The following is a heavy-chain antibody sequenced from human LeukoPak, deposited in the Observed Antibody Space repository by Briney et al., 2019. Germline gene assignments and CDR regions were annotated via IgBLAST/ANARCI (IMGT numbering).Heavy chain of an antibody. CDR2: IYYSGST. J-gene: IGHJ6*03. V-gene: IGHV4-39*01. CDR3: ARHKDYYYSYMDV. Sequence: PSETLSLTCTVSGGSISSYYWGWIRQPPGEGLEWIGTIYYSGSTYYNPSLTGRVTISVDTSKNQFSLKLSSVTAADTAVYYCARHKDYYYSYMDVWGKGTTVTISS. CDR1: GGSISSYY.